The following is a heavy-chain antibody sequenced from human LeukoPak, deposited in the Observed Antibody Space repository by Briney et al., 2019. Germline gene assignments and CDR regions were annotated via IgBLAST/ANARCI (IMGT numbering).Heavy chain of an antibody. Sequence: ISGSGGSTYYADSVKGRFTISRDNSKNTLYLQMNSLRAEDTAVYYCAKASYGSGSYYFDYWGQGTLVTVSS. CDR2: ISGSGGST. CDR3: AKASYGSGSYYFDY. J-gene: IGHJ4*02. V-gene: IGHV3-23*01. D-gene: IGHD3-10*01.